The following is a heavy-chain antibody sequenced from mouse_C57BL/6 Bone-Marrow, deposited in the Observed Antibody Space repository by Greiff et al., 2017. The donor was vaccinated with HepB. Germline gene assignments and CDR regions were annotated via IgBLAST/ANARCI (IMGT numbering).Heavy chain of an antibody. CDR2: IHPSDSDT. CDR3: AIGNGSRFMDY. D-gene: IGHD1-1*01. V-gene: IGHV1-74*01. CDR1: GYTFTSYW. J-gene: IGHJ4*01. Sequence: QVQLKQPGAELVKPGASVKVSCKASGYTFTSYWMHWVKQRPGQGLEWIGRIHPSDSDTNYNQKFKGKATLTVDKSSSTAYMQLSSLTSEDSAVYYCAIGNGSRFMDYWGQGTSVTVSS.